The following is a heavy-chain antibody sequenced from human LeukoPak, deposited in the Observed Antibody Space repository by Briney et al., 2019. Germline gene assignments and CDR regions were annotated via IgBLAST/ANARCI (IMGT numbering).Heavy chain of an antibody. D-gene: IGHD5-12*01. CDR3: ARDGTYTDYDPDFDI. CDR1: GFTFSSYA. Sequence: SGASLRLSCAASGFTFSSYAMSWVRQAPGKGLEWVANIKQDGSEKYYVDSVKGRFTISRDNAKNSLYLQMNSLRAEDTAVFYCARDGTYTDYDPDFDIWGQGTLVTVSS. CDR2: IKQDGSEK. V-gene: IGHV3-7*04. J-gene: IGHJ4*02.